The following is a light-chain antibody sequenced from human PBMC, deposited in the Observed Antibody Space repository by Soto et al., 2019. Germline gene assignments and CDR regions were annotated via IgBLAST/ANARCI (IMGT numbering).Light chain of an antibody. CDR2: EAS. V-gene: IGKV1-33*01. J-gene: IGKJ4*01. CDR3: QQYDDLPFT. CDR1: QAIGNY. Sequence: DIQMTQSPSSLSASVGDRVTITCQASQAIGNYLTWYQQKPGKAPKLLIYEASNLETGVPSRFRGSGSGTDFTFTINSLQPEDIATYYCQQYDDLPFTFGGGTKVEIK.